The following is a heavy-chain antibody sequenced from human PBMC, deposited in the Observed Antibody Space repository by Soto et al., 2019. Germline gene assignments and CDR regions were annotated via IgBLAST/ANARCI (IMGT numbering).Heavy chain of an antibody. V-gene: IGHV3-23*01. CDR3: GRRHSAGGHFDS. CDR1: GFTFSSYA. Sequence: GGSLRLSCAASGFTFSSYAMGWVRQGQGKGLEWVAVVSIGGSTHYADSVRGRFTISRDNSKNTLSLQMNSLTAEDTAVYFCGRRHSAGGHFDSRGQGSLVTGYS. CDR2: VSIGGST. J-gene: IGHJ4*02. D-gene: IGHD1-26*01.